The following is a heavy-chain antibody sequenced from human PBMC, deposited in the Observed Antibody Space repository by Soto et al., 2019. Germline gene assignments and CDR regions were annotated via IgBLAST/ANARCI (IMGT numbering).Heavy chain of an antibody. D-gene: IGHD3-22*01. Sequence: QVQLVQSGAEVKKPGASVKVSCKASGYTFTSYGISWVRQAPGQGLEWMGWISAYNGNTNYAQKLQGRVTKTTDTSTSTAYMELRSLRSDDTAVYYCARGHFGYSQKGYYYYGMDVWGQGTTVTVSS. V-gene: IGHV1-18*01. CDR1: GYTFTSYG. CDR3: ARGHFGYSQKGYYYYGMDV. CDR2: ISAYNGNT. J-gene: IGHJ6*02.